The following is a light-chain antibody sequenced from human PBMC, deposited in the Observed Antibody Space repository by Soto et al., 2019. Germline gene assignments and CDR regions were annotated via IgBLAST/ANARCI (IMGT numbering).Light chain of an antibody. Sequence: QCALTQPASVSGSPGQSITISCTGTSSDVGGYNYVSWYQQHPGKAPKLMIYDISNPPSGVSPRLCGSKSGNTASLTISGRQAGDEADYLFRCYTTSSTLVVFGGGTKLAVI. CDR1: SSDVGGYNY. V-gene: IGLV2-14*01. J-gene: IGLJ2*01. CDR3: RCYTTSSTLVV. CDR2: DIS.